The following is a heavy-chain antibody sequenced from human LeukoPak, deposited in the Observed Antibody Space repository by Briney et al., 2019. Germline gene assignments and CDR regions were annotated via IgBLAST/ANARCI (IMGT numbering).Heavy chain of an antibody. CDR1: GFTLSSYG. CDR3: AIDGGSYSVDY. Sequence: PGGSLRLSCAASGFTLSSYGMHWVRQAPGKGLEWVAFIQYDGSNKYYVESVKGRFTISRDKPKNTLYLQMNSLRAEDTAVYYCAIDGGSYSVDYWGQGTLVTVSS. D-gene: IGHD1-26*01. CDR2: IQYDGSNK. V-gene: IGHV3-30*02. J-gene: IGHJ4*02.